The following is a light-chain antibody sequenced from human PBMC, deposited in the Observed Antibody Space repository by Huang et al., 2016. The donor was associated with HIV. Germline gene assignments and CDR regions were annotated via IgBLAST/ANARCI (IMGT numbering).Light chain of an antibody. CDR3: QQRSDWPPWT. CDR2: DAS. V-gene: IGKV3-11*01. CDR1: QSVRNY. J-gene: IGKJ1*01. Sequence: EIVLTQSPATLSLSPGERATLSCRASQSVRNYLAWYQQKPGQAPRLLIYDASNRTTGTPARFSGCGSGTDFTLTSSSLEPEDFAVYYCQQRSDWPPWTFGQGTKVEIK.